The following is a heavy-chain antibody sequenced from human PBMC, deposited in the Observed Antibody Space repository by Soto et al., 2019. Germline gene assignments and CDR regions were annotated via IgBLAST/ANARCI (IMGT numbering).Heavy chain of an antibody. CDR2: LYYSGSP. D-gene: IGHD2-2*01. V-gene: IGHV4-39*01. CDR1: GGSISSSSYY. Sequence: QLQLQESGPGLVKPSETLSLTCTVSGGSISSSSYYWGWIRQPPGKGLEWIGSLYYSGSPYYNPSLNSRVTISVDTSKNQFSLKLSSVTAADTAVYYCARRASCGVPAAINWFDHWGQGTLVTVSS. J-gene: IGHJ5*02. CDR3: ARRASCGVPAAINWFDH.